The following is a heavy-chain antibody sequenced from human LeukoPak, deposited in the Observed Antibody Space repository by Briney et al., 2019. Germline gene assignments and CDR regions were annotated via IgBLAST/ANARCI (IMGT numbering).Heavy chain of an antibody. CDR3: ARGVARLNYYYYYYMDV. V-gene: IGHV3-23*01. CDR2: ISGSGGST. CDR1: GFTFSSYS. J-gene: IGHJ6*03. Sequence: GGSLRLSCAASGFTFSSYSMNWVRQAPGKGLEWVSAISGSGGSTYYADSVKGRFTISRDNSKNTLYLQMNSLRAEDTAVYYCARGVARLNYYYYYYMDVWGKGTTVTISS.